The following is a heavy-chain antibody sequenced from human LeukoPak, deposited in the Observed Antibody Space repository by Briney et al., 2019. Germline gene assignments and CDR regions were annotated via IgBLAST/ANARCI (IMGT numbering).Heavy chain of an antibody. D-gene: IGHD2-2*01. CDR2: ISGSGGST. V-gene: IGHV3-23*01. CDR1: GFTFSSYA. CDR3: AKSGPVDIVVVPAAMRAFDI. J-gene: IGHJ3*02. Sequence: GGSLRLSCAASGFTFSSYAMSWVRQAPGKGLEWVSAISGSGGSTYYADSVKGRFTISRDNSKNTLYLQMNSLRAEDTAVYYCAKSGPVDIVVVPAAMRAFDIWGQGTMVTVSS.